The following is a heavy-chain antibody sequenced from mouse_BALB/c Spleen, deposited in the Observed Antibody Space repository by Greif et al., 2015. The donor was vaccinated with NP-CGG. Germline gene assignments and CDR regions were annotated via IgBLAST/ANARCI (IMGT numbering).Heavy chain of an antibody. V-gene: IGHV5-9-1*01. Sequence: EVKVVESGGGLVKPGGSLKLSCAASGFTFSSYAMSWVRQTPEKRLEWVATISSGGSYTYYPDSVKGRFTISRDNAKNTLYLQMSSLRSEDTAMYHCARRDGYYSFAYWGQGTLVTVSA. J-gene: IGHJ3*01. CDR1: GFTFSSYA. CDR3: ARRDGYYSFAY. CDR2: ISSGGSYT. D-gene: IGHD2-3*01.